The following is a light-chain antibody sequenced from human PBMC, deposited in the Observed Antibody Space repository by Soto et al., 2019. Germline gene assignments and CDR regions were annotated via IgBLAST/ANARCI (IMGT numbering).Light chain of an antibody. CDR2: GAS. CDR3: QQYGSSPGT. Sequence: EIVLTQSPGTLSLSPGERATLYCRASQSVSSNYLAWYLQKPGQAPILLIYGASTRATGIPGRFSGSGSGTDFTLTISRLEPEDFAVYYCQQYGSSPGTFGQGTKVDIK. V-gene: IGKV3-20*01. CDR1: QSVSSNY. J-gene: IGKJ1*01.